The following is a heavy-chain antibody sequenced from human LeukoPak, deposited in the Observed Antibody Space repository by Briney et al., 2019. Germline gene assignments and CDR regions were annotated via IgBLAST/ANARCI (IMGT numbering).Heavy chain of an antibody. CDR1: GFTFSNYW. V-gene: IGHV3-74*01. Sequence: GGSLRLSCAASGFTFSNYWMDWVRQAPGKGLVWVSRINSDGSSRNYADSVKGRFTISRDNAKNTLYLQMNSLRAEDTAVYYCAIASSHRIAAGGDYWGQGTLVTVSS. CDR2: INSDGSSR. J-gene: IGHJ4*02. D-gene: IGHD6-13*01. CDR3: AIASSHRIAAGGDY.